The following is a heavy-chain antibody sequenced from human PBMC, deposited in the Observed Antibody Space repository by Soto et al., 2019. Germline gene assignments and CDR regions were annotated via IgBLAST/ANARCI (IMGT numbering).Heavy chain of an antibody. J-gene: IGHJ6*03. CDR2: ISGSGGST. CDR1: GFTFSSYA. D-gene: IGHD2-2*01. CDR3: AKPPDCSSTSCYGDYYYYYMDV. V-gene: IGHV3-23*01. Sequence: GGSLRLSCAASGFTFSSYAMSWVRQAPGKGLEWVSAISGSGGSTYYADSVKGRFTISRDNSKNTLYLQMNSLRAEDTAVYYCAKPPDCSSTSCYGDYYYYYMDVWGKGTTVTVSS.